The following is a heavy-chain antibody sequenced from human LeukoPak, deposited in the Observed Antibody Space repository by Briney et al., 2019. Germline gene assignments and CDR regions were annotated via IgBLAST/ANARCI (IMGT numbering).Heavy chain of an antibody. V-gene: IGHV1-69*06. Sequence: SVKVSCKASGGTFSSYAISWVRQAPGQGLEWMGRIIPIFGTANYAQKFQGRVTMTEDTSTDTAYMELSSLRSEDTAVYYCATTMVRGVIIFAGAFDIWGQGTMVTVSS. CDR3: ATTMVRGVIIFAGAFDI. J-gene: IGHJ3*02. D-gene: IGHD3-10*01. CDR1: GGTFSSYA. CDR2: IIPIFGTA.